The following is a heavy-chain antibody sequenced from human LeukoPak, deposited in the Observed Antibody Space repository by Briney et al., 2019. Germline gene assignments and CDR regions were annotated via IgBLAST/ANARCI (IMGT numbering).Heavy chain of an antibody. CDR2: IYYSGST. D-gene: IGHD5-18*01. CDR3: ARARGYSYGYYFDY. Sequence: KPSETLSLTCTVSGGSISSYYWSWIRQPPGKGLEWIGYIYYSGSTNYNPSLKSRVTISVDTSKNQFSLKLSSVTAADTAVYYCARARGYSYGYYFDYWGQGTLVTVSS. CDR1: GGSISSYY. J-gene: IGHJ4*02. V-gene: IGHV4-59*08.